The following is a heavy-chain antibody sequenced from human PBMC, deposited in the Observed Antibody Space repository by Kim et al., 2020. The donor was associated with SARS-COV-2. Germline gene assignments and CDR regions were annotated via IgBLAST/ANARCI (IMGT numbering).Heavy chain of an antibody. CDR3: ARGLIVGNTHLDY. V-gene: IGHV3-74*01. Sequence: ADSGKGRFTISRDNAKDTLYLQMSSLRADDTAVYYCARGLIVGNTHLDYWGQGTLVTVSS. D-gene: IGHD1-26*01. J-gene: IGHJ4*02.